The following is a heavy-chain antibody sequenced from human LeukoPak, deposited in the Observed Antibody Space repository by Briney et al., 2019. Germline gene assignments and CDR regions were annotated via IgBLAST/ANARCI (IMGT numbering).Heavy chain of an antibody. V-gene: IGHV3-23*01. J-gene: IGHJ4*02. CDR3: AKGGGSSCYSPSDY. CDR1: GFTFSSYA. CDR2: ISGSGTGT. Sequence: GGSLRLSCAASGFTFSSYAMSWVRQAPGKGLEWVSAISGSGTGTFYANSVKGRFTISRDNPKNTLYLQMNSLRAEDTAVYYCAKGGGSSCYSPSDYWGQGTLVTVSS. D-gene: IGHD2-15*01.